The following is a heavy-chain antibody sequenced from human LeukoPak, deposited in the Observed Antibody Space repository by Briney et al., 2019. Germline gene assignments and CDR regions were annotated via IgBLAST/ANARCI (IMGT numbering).Heavy chain of an antibody. CDR3: AKSMDSARALYDAFDI. J-gene: IGHJ3*02. V-gene: IGHV3-30*02. D-gene: IGHD3/OR15-3a*01. CDR1: GFTFSSYG. CDR2: IRYDGSNK. Sequence: PGGSLRLSCAASGFTFSSYGMHWVRQAPGKGLEWVAFIRYDGSNKYYADSVKGRFTISRDNSKNTLYLQMNSLRAEDTAVYYCAKSMDSARALYDAFDIWGQGTMVTVSS.